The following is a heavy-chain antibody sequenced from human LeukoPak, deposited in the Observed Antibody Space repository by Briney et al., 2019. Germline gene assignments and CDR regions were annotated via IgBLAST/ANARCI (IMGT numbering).Heavy chain of an antibody. J-gene: IGHJ5*02. CDR3: AREEDTMVRGVILSWFDP. D-gene: IGHD3-10*01. CDR2: ISAYNGNT. Sequence: ASVKVSCKASGYTFTSYGISWVRQAPGQGLEWMGWISAYNGNTNYAQKLQGRDTMTTDTSTSTAYMELRSLRSDDTAVYYCAREEDTMVRGVILSWFDPWGQGTLVTVSS. V-gene: IGHV1-18*01. CDR1: GYTFTSYG.